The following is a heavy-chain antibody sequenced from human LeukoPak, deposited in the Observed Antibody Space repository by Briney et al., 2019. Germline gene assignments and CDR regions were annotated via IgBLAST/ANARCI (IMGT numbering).Heavy chain of an antibody. CDR3: AKGIGSSGYLPFDY. J-gene: IGHJ4*02. Sequence: GGSLRFSCAASGFTFSSYAMSWVRQAPGKGLEWVSGISDSGTTTFYADSVKGRFAISRDNSKNTLYLQMNSLRAEDSAVYYCAKGIGSSGYLPFDYWGQGTLVTVSS. V-gene: IGHV3-23*01. D-gene: IGHD3-22*01. CDR2: ISDSGTTT. CDR1: GFTFSSYA.